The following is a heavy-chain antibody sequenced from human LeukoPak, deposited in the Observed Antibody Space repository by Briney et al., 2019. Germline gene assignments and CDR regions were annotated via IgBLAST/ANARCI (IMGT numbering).Heavy chain of an antibody. CDR2: ISAYNGNT. D-gene: IGHD4-17*01. CDR3: ARTTLYYYYMDV. CDR1: GYTFTSCG. J-gene: IGHJ6*03. Sequence: ASVKVSCKASGYTFTSCGISWVRQAPGQGLEWMGRISAYNGNTNYAQKLQGRVTMTTDTSTSTAYMELRSLRSDDTAVYYCARTTLYYYYMDVWGKGTTVTVSS. V-gene: IGHV1-18*01.